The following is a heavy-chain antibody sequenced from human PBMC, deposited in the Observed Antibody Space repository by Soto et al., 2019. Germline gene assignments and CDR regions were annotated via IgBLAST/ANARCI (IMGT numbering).Heavy chain of an antibody. V-gene: IGHV1-8*01. CDR2: MIPNSGKA. CDR1: GYTFTSYD. Sequence: ASVKVSCKASGYTFTSYDINWVRQATGQGLEWMGWMIPNSGKANYAQKFQGRVTITGNESTSTAYMELSSLRSEDTAVYYCAREGGVVAANYYYGMDVWGQGTTVTVSS. J-gene: IGHJ6*02. D-gene: IGHD2-15*01. CDR3: AREGGVVAANYYYGMDV.